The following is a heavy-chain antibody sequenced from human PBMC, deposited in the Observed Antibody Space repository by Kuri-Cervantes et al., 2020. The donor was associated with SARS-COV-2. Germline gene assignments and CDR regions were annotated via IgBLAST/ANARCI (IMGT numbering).Heavy chain of an antibody. CDR2: INPSGGST. V-gene: IGHV1-46*01. D-gene: IGHD3-10*01. J-gene: IGHJ4*02. CDR1: GYTFTSYY. Sequence: ASVKVSCKASGYTFTSYYMHWVRQAPGQGLEWMGIINPSGGSTSYAQKFQGRVTMTRDTSTSTVYMELSSLRSEDTAVYYCARPSYYGSGSYYNPFDYWGQGTLVTVSS. CDR3: ARPSYYGSGSYYNPFDY.